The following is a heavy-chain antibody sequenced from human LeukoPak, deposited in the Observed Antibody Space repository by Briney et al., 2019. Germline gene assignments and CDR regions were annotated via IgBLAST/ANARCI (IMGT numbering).Heavy chain of an antibody. J-gene: IGHJ4*02. Sequence: ASVKVSCKASGYTFTSYAMHWVRQAPGQRLEWMGWINAGNGNTKYSQKFQGRVTITRDTSASTAYMELSSLRSEDTAVYYCARVARRGYSSSWYYFDYWGQGTLVTVSS. D-gene: IGHD6-13*01. CDR1: GYTFTSYA. V-gene: IGHV1-3*01. CDR2: INAGNGNT. CDR3: ARVARRGYSSSWYYFDY.